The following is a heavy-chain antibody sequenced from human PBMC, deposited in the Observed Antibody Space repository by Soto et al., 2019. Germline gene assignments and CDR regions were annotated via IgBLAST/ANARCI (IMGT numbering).Heavy chain of an antibody. CDR1: GFTFSKYG. Sequence: GGSLRLSCAASGFTFSKYGMHWVRQAPGKGLEWVALIWNDGIRKVYVDSVKGRFTISRDNSKNTLDLQMSNLRDEDTAVYYCARDDDNDANALDYWGPGTLVTVSS. CDR3: ARDDDNDANALDY. J-gene: IGHJ4*02. V-gene: IGHV3-33*01. CDR2: IWNDGIRK.